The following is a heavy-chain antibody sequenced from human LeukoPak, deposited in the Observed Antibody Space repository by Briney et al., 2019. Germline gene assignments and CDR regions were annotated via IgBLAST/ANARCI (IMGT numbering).Heavy chain of an antibody. Sequence: GGSLRLSCVASGFSFSSSGMSWVRQPPGKGPEWVAAITGSGSGTYYADSVKGRFTISRDNSKNSLYLQMNSLRAEDTAVYYCARERALPAANYFDYWGQGTLVTVSS. CDR2: ITGSGSGT. J-gene: IGHJ4*02. V-gene: IGHV3-23*01. CDR1: GFSFSSSG. D-gene: IGHD2-2*01. CDR3: ARERALPAANYFDY.